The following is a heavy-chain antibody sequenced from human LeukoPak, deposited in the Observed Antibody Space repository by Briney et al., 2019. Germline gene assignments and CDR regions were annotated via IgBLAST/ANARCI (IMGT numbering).Heavy chain of an antibody. J-gene: IGHJ6*02. CDR1: GYTFTSYD. CDR3: AIDSSGYAYYYYYGMDV. Sequence: ASVTVSCKASGYTFTSYDINWVRQATGQGLEWMGWMNPNSGNTGYAQKFQGRVTMTRNTSISTAYMELSSLRSEDTAVYYCAIDSSGYAYYYYYGMDVWGQGTTVTVSS. D-gene: IGHD3-22*01. V-gene: IGHV1-8*01. CDR2: MNPNSGNT.